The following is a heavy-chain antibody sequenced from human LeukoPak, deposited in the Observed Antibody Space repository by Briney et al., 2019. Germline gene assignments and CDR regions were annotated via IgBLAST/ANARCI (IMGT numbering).Heavy chain of an antibody. D-gene: IGHD2-2*01. Sequence: GGSLRLSCAASGFTFSSYWMHWVRHAPGNGLVRVSRINSDGSSAIYADSVKGRFTISRDNAKNTLYLQMNSLRVEDTAVYYCARELPAAPYYNYYGMDVWGQGTTVTASS. CDR1: GFTFSSYW. V-gene: IGHV3-74*01. CDR3: ARELPAAPYYNYYGMDV. CDR2: INSDGSSA. J-gene: IGHJ6*02.